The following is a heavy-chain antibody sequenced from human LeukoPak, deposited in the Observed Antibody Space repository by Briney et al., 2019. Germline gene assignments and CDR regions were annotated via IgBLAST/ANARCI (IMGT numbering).Heavy chain of an antibody. Sequence: ASVKVSCKASGGTFGSFGSHSIMWVRQAPGQGLEWMGWINPNSGDTNFARNFQGRVTMTRDRSISTYYMDLSRLRSDDTAVYYCARDSLYRSTRPNNHFYYYMDFWGTGTTVTVSS. J-gene: IGHJ6*03. CDR1: GGTFGSFGSHS. D-gene: IGHD3-16*02. V-gene: IGHV1-2*02. CDR2: INPNSGDT. CDR3: ARDSLYRSTRPNNHFYYYMDF.